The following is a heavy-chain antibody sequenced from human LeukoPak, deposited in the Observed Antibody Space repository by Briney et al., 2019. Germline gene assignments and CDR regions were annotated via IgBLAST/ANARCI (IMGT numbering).Heavy chain of an antibody. D-gene: IGHD3-3*01. Sequence: ASVKVSCKASGYTFTGYYMHWVRQAPGQGLEWMGWINPNSGGTNYAQKFQGRVTMTRDTSISTAYMELSRLRSDDTAVYYCARARASLTIFGVVTPYGMDVWGQGTTVTVSS. V-gene: IGHV1-2*02. CDR1: GYTFTGYY. CDR2: INPNSGGT. J-gene: IGHJ6*02. CDR3: ARARASLTIFGVVTPYGMDV.